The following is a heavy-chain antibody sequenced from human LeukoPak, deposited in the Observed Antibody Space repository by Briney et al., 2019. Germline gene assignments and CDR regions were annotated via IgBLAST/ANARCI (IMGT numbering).Heavy chain of an antibody. V-gene: IGHV1-18*01. Sequence: ASVKVSCKASGYTLTSYGISWVRQAPGQGLEWMGWISAYNGNTNYAQKLQGRVTMTTDTSTSTAYMELRSLRSDDTAVYYCARTGFWNGYPQTHYYYYGMDVWGQGTTVTVSS. CDR3: ARTGFWNGYPQTHYYYYGMDV. CDR2: ISAYNGNT. D-gene: IGHD3-3*01. J-gene: IGHJ6*02. CDR1: GYTLTSYG.